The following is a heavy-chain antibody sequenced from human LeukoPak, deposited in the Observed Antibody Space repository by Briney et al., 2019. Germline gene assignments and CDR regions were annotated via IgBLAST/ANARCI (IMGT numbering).Heavy chain of an antibody. V-gene: IGHV1-3*01. Sequence: ASVKASCKASGYTFTSYAMHWVRQAPGQRLEWMGWINAGNGNTKYSQKFQGRVTITRDTSASTAYMELSSLRSEDTAVYYCTREDAYCGGDCLPDYWGQGTLVTVSS. CDR3: TREDAYCGGDCLPDY. J-gene: IGHJ4*02. CDR1: GYTFTSYA. D-gene: IGHD2-21*02. CDR2: INAGNGNT.